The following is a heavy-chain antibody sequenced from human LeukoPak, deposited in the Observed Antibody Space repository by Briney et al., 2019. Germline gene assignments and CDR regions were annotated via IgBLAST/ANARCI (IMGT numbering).Heavy chain of an antibody. CDR2: IYNSANT. Sequence: SETLSLTCSVSGDSISSSYWSWIRQPPGKGLEWIGNIYNSANTNYNPSLQSRVTMSVDTSKSQFSLQLTSVSAADTAVYYCTRLPLDYSLDHWGQGTLVSVSS. CDR3: TRLPLDYSLDH. D-gene: IGHD4-11*01. CDR1: GDSISSSY. V-gene: IGHV4-59*08. J-gene: IGHJ4*02.